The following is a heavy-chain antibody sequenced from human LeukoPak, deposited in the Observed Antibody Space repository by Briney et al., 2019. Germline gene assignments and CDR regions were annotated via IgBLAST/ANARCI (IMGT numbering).Heavy chain of an antibody. D-gene: IGHD5-24*01. CDR3: AREGTLRDGYNWGFDY. J-gene: IGHJ4*02. Sequence: SETLSLTCAVYGGSFSGYYWSWIRQPPGKGLEWIGEINHSGSTNYNPSLKSRVTISVDTSKNQFSLKLSSVTAADTAVYYCAREGTLRDGYNWGFDYWGQGTLVTVSS. CDR2: INHSGST. V-gene: IGHV4-34*01. CDR1: GGSFSGYY.